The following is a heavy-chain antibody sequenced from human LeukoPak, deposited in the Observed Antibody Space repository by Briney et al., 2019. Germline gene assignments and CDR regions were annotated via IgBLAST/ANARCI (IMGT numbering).Heavy chain of an antibody. D-gene: IGHD1-1*01. V-gene: IGHV4-39*07. Sequence: SETLSLTCTVSGGSISSSSYYWGWIRQPPGKGLEWIGSVYYSGSSYYNPSLKSRVTISVDMSKNQFSLRLNSVTAAATAVYYCARDEGYTTGFDRDYWGQGTLVTVSS. J-gene: IGHJ4*02. CDR1: GGSISSSSYY. CDR3: ARDEGYTTGFDRDY. CDR2: VYYSGSS.